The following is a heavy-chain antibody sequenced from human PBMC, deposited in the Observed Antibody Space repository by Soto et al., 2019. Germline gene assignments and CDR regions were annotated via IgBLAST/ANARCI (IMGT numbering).Heavy chain of an antibody. CDR1: GASITSNTYF. V-gene: IGHV4-39*07. CDR2: IYYSGKT. Sequence: PSETLSLTFSLSGASITSNTYFWAWVRQPPGKGLEWVGSIYYSGKTHYNPSLKSRTTISVDRSRNQFSLQPSSVTAADTAVYYCACGYGDYYYGMDVWGQGTTVT. J-gene: IGHJ6*02. D-gene: IGHD5-12*01. CDR3: ACGYGDYYYGMDV.